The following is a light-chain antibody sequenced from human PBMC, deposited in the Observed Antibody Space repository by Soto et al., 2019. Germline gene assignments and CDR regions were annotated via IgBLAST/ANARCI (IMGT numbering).Light chain of an antibody. CDR1: QSLVYRDGIAY. J-gene: IGKJ2*01. CDR2: QAS. Sequence: VVMTQSPLSLPVTLGQPASISCRSSQSLVYRDGIAYLNRFHQRPGQSPRRLIYQASHRDSGVPDIFSGSGSSTDFTLKISRVEAEYVGVYYCMQGTHWPPYTFGQGTRLEIK. V-gene: IGKV2-30*01. CDR3: MQGTHWPPYT.